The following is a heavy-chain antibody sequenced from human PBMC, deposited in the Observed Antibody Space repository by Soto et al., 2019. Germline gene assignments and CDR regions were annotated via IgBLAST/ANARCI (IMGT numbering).Heavy chain of an antibody. D-gene: IGHD3-16*01. V-gene: IGHV4-61*01. CDR1: GDSLSGGTKY. CDR2: IYHGGTT. CDR3: AGDWGPYWFDP. J-gene: IGHJ5*02. Sequence: PSATLSLTCTVSGDSLSGGTKYWNWVRQPPGKDLEWIGYIYHGGTTKYNPSLKSRVTISQDTSKNQFSLEIHSVVPSDTAVYYCAGDWGPYWFDPWGQGILVTVSS.